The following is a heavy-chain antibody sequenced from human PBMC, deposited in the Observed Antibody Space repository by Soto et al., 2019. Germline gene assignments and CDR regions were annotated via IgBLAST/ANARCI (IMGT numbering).Heavy chain of an antibody. J-gene: IGHJ6*02. D-gene: IGHD3-10*01. CDR1: GFTFDDYA. CDR3: ATGTMTMVRGVISYYGVDR. V-gene: IGHV3-9*01. Sequence: EVQLVESGGGLVQLGRSLRLSCAASGFTFDDYAMHWVRQAPGKGLEWVSGISWNSGSIGYADSVKGRFTISRDNAKNSLSLEMTRRRAEDTALYCWATGTMTMVRGVISYYGVDRWGPGATVTVSS. CDR2: ISWNSGSI.